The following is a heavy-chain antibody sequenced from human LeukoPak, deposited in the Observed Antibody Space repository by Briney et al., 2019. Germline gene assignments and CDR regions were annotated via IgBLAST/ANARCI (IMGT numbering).Heavy chain of an antibody. D-gene: IGHD2-8*01. J-gene: IGHJ3*02. CDR2: IYYSGST. V-gene: IGHV4-59*08. CDR1: GDSINSHY. CDR3: AGTATNGGAFDI. Sequence: PSETLSLTCTVSGDSINSHYWSWIRQPPGKGLEWIGYIYYSGSTNYNPSLKSRVTISSDTSKNQFSLKLSSVTGSDTAVYYCAGTATNGGAFDIWGQGTMVTVSS.